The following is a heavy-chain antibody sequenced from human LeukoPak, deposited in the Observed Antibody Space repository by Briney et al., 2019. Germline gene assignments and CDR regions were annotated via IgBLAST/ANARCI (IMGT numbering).Heavy chain of an antibody. V-gene: IGHV3-21*01. CDR1: GFTFSSYS. CDR2: ISSSSSYI. Sequence: GWSLRLSCAASGFTFSSYSMNWVRQAPGKGLEWVSSISSSSSYIYYADSVKGRFTISRDNAKNSLYLQMNSLRAEDTAVYYCARVAHLEYSSSYYPDAFDIWGQGTMVTVSS. CDR3: ARVAHLEYSSSYYPDAFDI. J-gene: IGHJ3*02. D-gene: IGHD6-6*01.